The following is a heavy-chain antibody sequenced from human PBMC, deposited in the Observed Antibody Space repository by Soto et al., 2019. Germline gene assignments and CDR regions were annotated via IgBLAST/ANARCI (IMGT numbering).Heavy chain of an antibody. CDR1: GGSISSYY. CDR3: ARNSQLYSSSSGWFDP. V-gene: IGHV4-4*07. Sequence: SETLSLTCTVSGGSISSYYWSWIRQPAGKGLEWIGRIYTSGSTNYNPSLRSRVTMSVDTSKNQFSLKLSSVTAADTAVYYCARNSQLYSSSSGWFDPWGQGTLVTVSS. D-gene: IGHD6-6*01. J-gene: IGHJ5*02. CDR2: IYTSGST.